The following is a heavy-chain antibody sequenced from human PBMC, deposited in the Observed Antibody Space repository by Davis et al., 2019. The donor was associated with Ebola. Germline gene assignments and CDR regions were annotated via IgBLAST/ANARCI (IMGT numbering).Heavy chain of an antibody. CDR3: ARDTMDYYDSSGSFDP. V-gene: IGHV4-30-4*01. CDR2: IFYSGST. CDR1: GGSISSGDYY. J-gene: IGHJ5*02. Sequence: MPSETLSLTCTVSGGSISSGDYYWNWIRQPPGKGLEWIGYIFYSGSTYYNPSLKSRVTISVDTSKNQFSLKLSSVTAADTAVYYCARDTMDYYDSSGSFDPWGQGTLLTVSS. D-gene: IGHD3-22*01.